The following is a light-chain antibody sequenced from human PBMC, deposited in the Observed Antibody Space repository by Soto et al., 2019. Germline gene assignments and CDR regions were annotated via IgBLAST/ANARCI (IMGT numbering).Light chain of an antibody. J-gene: IGLJ1*01. CDR1: NNDVGGYNY. V-gene: IGLV2-11*01. CDR3: CSYAGNYIYV. CDR2: EVN. Sequence: QSALTQLRSVSGSPGQSVTISCTGTNNDVGGYNYVSWYQQHPGKAPKLMIFEVNKRPSGVPDRFSGSKSGNTASLTISGLQAEDEADYYCCSYAGNYIYVFGTGTKVTVL.